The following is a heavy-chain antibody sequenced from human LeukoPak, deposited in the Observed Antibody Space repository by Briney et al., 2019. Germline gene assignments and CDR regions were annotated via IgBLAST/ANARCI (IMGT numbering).Heavy chain of an antibody. V-gene: IGHV3-11*06. CDR1: GFTFSDYY. D-gene: IGHD1-26*01. Sequence: PGGSLRLSCAASGFTFSDYYMSWIRQAPGKGLEWVSYISSSSSYTNYADSVKGRFTISRDNAKNSLYLQMNSLRAEDTAVYYCARDRIPYLIVGATTATPLDYWGQGTLVTVSS. J-gene: IGHJ4*02. CDR2: ISSSSSYT. CDR3: ARDRIPYLIVGATTATPLDY.